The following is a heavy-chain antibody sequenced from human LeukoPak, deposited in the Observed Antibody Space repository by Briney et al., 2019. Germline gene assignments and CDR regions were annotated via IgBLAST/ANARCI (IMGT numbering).Heavy chain of an antibody. V-gene: IGHV3-49*03. D-gene: IGHD3-16*02. CDR3: ARGGYQFEH. CDR2: IRSKGDGGTT. Sequence: GGSLRLSCTASGFTFGNYATSWFRQAPGKGLEWIGSIRSKGDGGTTEYAASVKGRFIISRDDSRSIAYLQMDSLGTEDTAVYYCARGGYQFEHWGQGTLVTVSS. CDR1: GFTFGNYA. J-gene: IGHJ1*01.